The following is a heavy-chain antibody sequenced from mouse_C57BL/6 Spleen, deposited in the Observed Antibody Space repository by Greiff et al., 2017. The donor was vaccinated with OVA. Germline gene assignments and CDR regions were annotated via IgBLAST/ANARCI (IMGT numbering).Heavy chain of an antibody. CDR3: ARTGYSAWFAY. CDR1: GFTFSDYG. V-gene: IGHV5-17*01. Sequence: DVHLVESGGGLVKPGGSLKLSCAASGFTFSDYGMHWVRQAPEKGLEWVAYISSGSSTIYYADTVKGRFTITRDNAKNTLFLQMTSLRSEDTAMYYCARTGYSAWFAYWGQGTLVTVSA. J-gene: IGHJ3*01. CDR2: ISSGSSTI. D-gene: IGHD2-3*01.